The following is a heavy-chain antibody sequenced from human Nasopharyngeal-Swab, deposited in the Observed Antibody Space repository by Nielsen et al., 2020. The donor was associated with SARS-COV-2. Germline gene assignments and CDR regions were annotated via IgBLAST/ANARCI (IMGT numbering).Heavy chain of an antibody. Sequence: WIRQPPGKGLEWVAVISYDGSNKYYADSVKGRFTISGDNSKNTLYLQMNSLRAEDTAVYYCARGPFYYFDYWGQGTLVTVSS. J-gene: IGHJ4*02. V-gene: IGHV3-30-3*01. CDR3: ARGPFYYFDY. CDR2: ISYDGSNK.